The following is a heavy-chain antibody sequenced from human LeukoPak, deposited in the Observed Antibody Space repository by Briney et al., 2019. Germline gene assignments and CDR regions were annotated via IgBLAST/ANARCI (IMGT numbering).Heavy chain of an antibody. Sequence: GGSLRLSCAASGFTFDDYAMHWVRQAPGKGLEWVSGISWNSGSIGYADSVKGRFTISRDNAKNSLYLQMNSLRAEDTAVYYCASYGSGMDYFDYWGQGTLVTVSS. CDR2: ISWNSGSI. CDR3: ASYGSGMDYFDY. V-gene: IGHV3-9*01. D-gene: IGHD3-10*01. J-gene: IGHJ4*02. CDR1: GFTFDDYA.